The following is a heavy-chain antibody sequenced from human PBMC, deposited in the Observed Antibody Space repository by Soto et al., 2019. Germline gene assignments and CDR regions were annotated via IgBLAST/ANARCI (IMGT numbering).Heavy chain of an antibody. Sequence: GASVKVSCKASGGTFSRYAISWVRQAPGQGLEWMGGIIPLFGTANYAQRFQGRARITADESTTTAYMELGGLRSEDTAVYYCARGVHLDSGGYYYFYWGQGTLVTVSS. D-gene: IGHD3-22*01. CDR3: ARGVHLDSGGYYYFY. V-gene: IGHV1-69*13. J-gene: IGHJ4*02. CDR1: GGTFSRYA. CDR2: IIPLFGTA.